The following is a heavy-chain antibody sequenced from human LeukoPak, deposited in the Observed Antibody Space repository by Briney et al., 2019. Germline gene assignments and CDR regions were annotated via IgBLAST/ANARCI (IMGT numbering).Heavy chain of an antibody. CDR2: INHSGST. V-gene: IGHV4-39*07. CDR3: ARGSGGYNSVHYYYYMDV. D-gene: IGHD5-24*01. CDR1: GGSISSSSYY. Sequence: SETLSLTCAVSGGSISSSSYYWGWIRQPPGKGLEWIGEINHSGSTNYNPSLKSRVTISVDTSKNQFSLKLSSVTAADTAVYYCARGSGGYNSVHYYYYMDVWGKGTTVTVSS. J-gene: IGHJ6*03.